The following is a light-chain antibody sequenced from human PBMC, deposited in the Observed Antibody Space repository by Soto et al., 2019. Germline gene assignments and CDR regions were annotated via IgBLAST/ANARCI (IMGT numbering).Light chain of an antibody. CDR3: TSYVGSDIWV. CDR1: SSDVGAYKY. Sequence: QSALTQPPSASGSPGQSVTISCTGTSSDVGAYKYVSWYQQYPGKAPELMIYEVSKRPSGVPDRFSCSKSGNTASLTVSGLQAEDEADYYCTSYVGSDIWVFGGGTKLTVL. V-gene: IGLV2-8*01. J-gene: IGLJ3*02. CDR2: EVS.